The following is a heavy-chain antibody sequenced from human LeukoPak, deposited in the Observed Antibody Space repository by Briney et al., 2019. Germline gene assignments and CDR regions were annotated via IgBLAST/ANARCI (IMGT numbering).Heavy chain of an antibody. V-gene: IGHV3-30*02. CDR2: IRYDGSNK. CDR1: GFTFSSYG. CDR3: ATPIGGETPDFDY. D-gene: IGHD3-16*01. J-gene: IGHJ4*02. Sequence: PGGSLRLSCAASGFTFSSYGMHWVRQAPGKGLEWVAFIRYDGSNKYYADSVKGRFIISRDNAKNSLYLQMNSLRAEDTAVYYCATPIGGETPDFDYWGQGTLVTVSS.